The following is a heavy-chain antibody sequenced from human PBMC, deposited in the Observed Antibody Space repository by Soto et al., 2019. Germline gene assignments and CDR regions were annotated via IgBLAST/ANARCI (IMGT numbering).Heavy chain of an antibody. J-gene: IGHJ6*03. CDR1: GGSISSYY. CDR2: IYYSGST. V-gene: IGHV4-59*08. D-gene: IGHD2-15*01. Sequence: PSETLSLTCTVSGGSISSYYWSWIRQPPGKGLEWIGYIYYSGSTNYNPSLKSRVTVSVDTSKNQFSLKLSSVTAADTAVYYCARLIGYYYYYMDVWGEGTMVTVSS. CDR3: ARLIGYYYYYMDV.